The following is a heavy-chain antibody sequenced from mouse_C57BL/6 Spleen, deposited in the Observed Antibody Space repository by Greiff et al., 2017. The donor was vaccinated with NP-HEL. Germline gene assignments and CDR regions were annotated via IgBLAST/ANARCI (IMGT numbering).Heavy chain of an antibody. CDR3: ARIETGLDY. D-gene: IGHD4-1*01. CDR2: IDPSDSYT. CDR1: GYTFTSYW. J-gene: IGHJ4*01. V-gene: IGHV1-50*01. Sequence: VQLQQPGAELVKPGASVKLSCKASGYTFTSYWMQWVKQRPGQGLEWIGEIDPSDSYTNYNQKFKGKATLTVDTSSSTAYMQLSSLTSEDSAVYYCARIETGLDYWGQGTSVTVSS.